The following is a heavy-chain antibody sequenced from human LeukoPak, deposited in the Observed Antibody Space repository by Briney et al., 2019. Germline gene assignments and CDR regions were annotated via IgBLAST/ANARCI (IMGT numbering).Heavy chain of an antibody. D-gene: IGHD3-22*01. Sequence: SETLSLTCTVSGGSISSYYWSWIRQPAGKGLEWIGHIYTSGSTNYNPSLKSRVTMSVDTSKNQFSLKLSSVTAADTAVYYCARETYYYDSSGYRTAPDYWGQGTLVTVSS. CDR3: ARETYYYDSSGYRTAPDY. V-gene: IGHV4-4*07. CDR1: GGSISSYY. J-gene: IGHJ4*02. CDR2: IYTSGST.